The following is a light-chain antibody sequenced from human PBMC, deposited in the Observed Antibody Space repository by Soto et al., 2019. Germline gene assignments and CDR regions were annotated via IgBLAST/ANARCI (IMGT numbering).Light chain of an antibody. Sequence: EIVLTQSPGTLSLSPGERATLSCRASQSVASNYLSWYQQKPGQAPRLLIYGASNRLPGIPDRFSGSGSGTDFTLTINRLEPEDFAVYYCQRYGSSPRTFGQGTKVDNK. V-gene: IGKV3-20*01. CDR1: QSVASNY. J-gene: IGKJ1*01. CDR2: GAS. CDR3: QRYGSSPRT.